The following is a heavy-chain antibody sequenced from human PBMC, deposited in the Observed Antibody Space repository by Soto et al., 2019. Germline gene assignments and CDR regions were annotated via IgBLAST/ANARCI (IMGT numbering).Heavy chain of an antibody. V-gene: IGHV1-69*10. CDR3: ASIAAAGTTTAGHDY. J-gene: IGHJ4*02. CDR1: GGGNLRDYR. D-gene: IGHD6-13*01. Sequence: GASVKVSCKASGGGNLRDYRTTWVRRAPGQGLEWMGGIIPKLGSANYAQKFQGRVTMTRDTSTSTVYMELSSLRSEDTAVYYCASIAAAGTTTAGHDYWGQGTLVTVSS. CDR2: IIPKLGSA.